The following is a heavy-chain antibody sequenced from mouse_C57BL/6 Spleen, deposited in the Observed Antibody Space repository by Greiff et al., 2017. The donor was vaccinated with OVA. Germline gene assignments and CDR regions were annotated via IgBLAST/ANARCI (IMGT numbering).Heavy chain of an antibody. V-gene: IGHV5-4*01. CDR2: ISDGGSYT. J-gene: IGHJ2*01. CDR1: GFTFSSYA. CDR3: AKDGYYYFGY. D-gene: IGHD2-3*01. Sequence: EVHLVESGGGLVKPGGSLKLSCAASGFTFSSYAMSWVRQTPEKRLEWVATISDGGSYTYYPDNVKGRFTISRDNAKNNLYLQMSHLKSEDTAMYYCAKDGYYYFGYWGQGTTLTVSS.